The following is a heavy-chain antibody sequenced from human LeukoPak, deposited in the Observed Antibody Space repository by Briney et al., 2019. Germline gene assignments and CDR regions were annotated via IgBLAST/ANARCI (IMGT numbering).Heavy chain of an antibody. V-gene: IGHV3-33*08. CDR2: IWYDGSNK. Sequence: PGGSLRLSCAASGFTFSSYGMHWVRQAPGKGLEWVAAIWYDGSNKYYADSVKGRFTISRDNSKNTLYLQMNSLRAEDTAVYYCARDRWGQQLTYYFDYWGQGTLVTVSS. CDR1: GFTFSSYG. D-gene: IGHD6-13*01. CDR3: ARDRWGQQLTYYFDY. J-gene: IGHJ4*02.